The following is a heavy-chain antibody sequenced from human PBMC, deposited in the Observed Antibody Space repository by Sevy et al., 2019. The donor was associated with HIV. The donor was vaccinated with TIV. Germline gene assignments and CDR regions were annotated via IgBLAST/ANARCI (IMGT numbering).Heavy chain of an antibody. CDR1: GFTFGDYT. V-gene: IGHV3-49*04. CDR3: TRWKGLQSIFDF. Sequence: GGSLRLSCTASGFTFGDYTMNWVRQAPGKGLEWVAFLKNKASGGTVDHAASVKGRFTISREDSKRIVYLQMNDLKTEDTAVYYCTRWKGLQSIFDFWGQGVLVTVSS. J-gene: IGHJ4*02. CDR2: LKNKASGGTV. D-gene: IGHD2-21*01.